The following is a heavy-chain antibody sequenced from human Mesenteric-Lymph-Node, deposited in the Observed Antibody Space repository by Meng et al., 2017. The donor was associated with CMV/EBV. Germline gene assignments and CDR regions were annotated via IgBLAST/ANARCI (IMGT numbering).Heavy chain of an antibody. CDR2: INHSGST. V-gene: IGHV4-34*01. J-gene: IGHJ4*02. Sequence: CAVYGGSFSGYYWSWIRQPPGKGLEWIGEINHSGSTNYNPSLKSRVTISVDTSKNQFSLKLSSVTAADTAVYYCARDLAGDGSGTFDYWGQGTLVTVSS. D-gene: IGHD3-10*01. CDR3: ARDLAGDGSGTFDY. CDR1: GGSFSGYY.